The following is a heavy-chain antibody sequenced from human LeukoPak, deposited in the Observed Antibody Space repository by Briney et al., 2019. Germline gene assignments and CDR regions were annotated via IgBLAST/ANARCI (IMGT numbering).Heavy chain of an antibody. V-gene: IGHV4-31*03. D-gene: IGHD4-17*01. CDR2: IYYSGST. Sequence: PSETLSLTCTVSGGSISSGGYYWSWIRQHPGKGLEWIGYIYYSGSTYYNSSLKSRVTISVDTSKNQFSLKLSSVTAADTAVYYCVSTTVTYVDYWGQGTLVTVSS. CDR1: GGSISSGGYY. J-gene: IGHJ4*02. CDR3: VSTTVTYVDY.